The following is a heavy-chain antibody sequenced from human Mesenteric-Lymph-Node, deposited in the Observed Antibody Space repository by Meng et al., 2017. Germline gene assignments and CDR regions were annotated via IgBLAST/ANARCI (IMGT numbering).Heavy chain of an antibody. Sequence: QVQLQQWGAGLLKPSETLSLTCAVYGESFSGYFWSWIRQPPGKGLQWIGEINYSGITNYNPSLESRVSLSLDTTKKRFSLKLTSVTAADTAVYYCARGGGNSWYIDYWGQVTLVTVSS. V-gene: IGHV4-34*01. D-gene: IGHD6-13*01. J-gene: IGHJ4*02. CDR3: ARGGGNSWYIDY. CDR1: GESFSGYF. CDR2: INYSGIT.